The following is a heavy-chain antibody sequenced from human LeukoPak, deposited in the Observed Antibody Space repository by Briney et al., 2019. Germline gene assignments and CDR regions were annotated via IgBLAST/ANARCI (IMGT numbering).Heavy chain of an antibody. CDR1: GFTFSTYA. J-gene: IGHJ4*02. Sequence: PGRSLRLSCAASGFTFSTYAIHWVRRAPGKGLEWVAVVSYDGIDKYYADSVQGRFTISRDNSKNTLYLQMNSLRAEDTAVYYCARDADIGVLDYWGQGTLVTVSS. CDR3: ARDADIGVLDY. D-gene: IGHD5-12*01. CDR2: VSYDGIDK. V-gene: IGHV3-30*01.